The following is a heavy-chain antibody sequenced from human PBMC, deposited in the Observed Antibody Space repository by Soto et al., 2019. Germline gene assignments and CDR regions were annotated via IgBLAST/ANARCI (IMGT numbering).Heavy chain of an antibody. D-gene: IGHD3-10*01. J-gene: IGHJ5*02. CDR3: ARGVGSGSDYNQYNWFDP. CDR1: GYTFTNYG. Sequence: QVQLVQSGAEVKKPGASVKVSCKASGYTFTNYGISWVRQAPGQGLEWMGWISAYNGNTKYAQKLQGRVTMTTDTYTSTAYMELRSLRSDDTAVYYCARGVGSGSDYNQYNWFDPWGQGTLVTVSS. V-gene: IGHV1-18*01. CDR2: ISAYNGNT.